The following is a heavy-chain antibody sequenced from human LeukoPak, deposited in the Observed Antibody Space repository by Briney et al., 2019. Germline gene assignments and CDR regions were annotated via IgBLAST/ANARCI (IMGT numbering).Heavy chain of an antibody. CDR1: GFTFTSSA. D-gene: IGHD5-12*01. V-gene: IGHV1-58*01. CDR2: IVVGSGNT. Sequence: SVKVSCKASGFTFTSSAVQWVRQARGQRLEWIGWIVVGSGNTNYAQKFQERVTITRDMSTSTAYMELSSLRSEDTAVYYCAAGGDIVASLDYCGQGTLVTVSS. CDR3: AAGGDIVASLDY. J-gene: IGHJ4*02.